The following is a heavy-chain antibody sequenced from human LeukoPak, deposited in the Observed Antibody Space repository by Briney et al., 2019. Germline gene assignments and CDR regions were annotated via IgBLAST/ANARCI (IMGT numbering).Heavy chain of an antibody. J-gene: IGHJ6*02. D-gene: IGHD5-18*01. CDR1: GGTFSSYA. Sequence: SVKVSCKASGGTFSSYAISWVRQAPGQGLEWMGGIIPIFGTANYAQKFQGRVTITADESTSTAYMELSSLRPEDTAVYYCARARTMVTRYYYGMDVWGQGTTVTVSS. CDR3: ARARTMVTRYYYGMDV. CDR2: IIPIFGTA. V-gene: IGHV1-69*13.